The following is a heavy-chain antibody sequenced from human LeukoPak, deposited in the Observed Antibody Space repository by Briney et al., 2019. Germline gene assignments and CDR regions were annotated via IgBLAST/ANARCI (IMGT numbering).Heavy chain of an antibody. V-gene: IGHV3-30*02. D-gene: IGHD1-26*01. CDR2: IRYDGRNK. J-gene: IGHJ4*02. Sequence: GGSLRLSCVASGFNFNMYAIHWVRQAPGKGLEWVAFIRYDGRNKYYADSVKGRFTISRDNSKNTLYLQMNSLRGEDTAVYYCAKDSLRERIVGSTTRGVNDYWGQGTLVTVSS. CDR3: AKDSLRERIVGSTTRGVNDY. CDR1: GFNFNMYA.